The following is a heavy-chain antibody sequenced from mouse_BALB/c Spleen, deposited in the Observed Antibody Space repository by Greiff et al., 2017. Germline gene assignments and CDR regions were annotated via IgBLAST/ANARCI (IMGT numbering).Heavy chain of an antibody. CDR3: ARDLITTGAMDY. D-gene: IGHD2-4*01. V-gene: IGHV5-6-3*01. Sequence: DVMLVESGGGLVQPGGSLKLSCAASGFTFSSYGMSWVRQTPDKRLELVATINSNGGSTYYPDSVKGRFTISRDNAKNTLYLQMSSLKSEDTAMYYCARDLITTGAMDYWGQGTSVTVSS. J-gene: IGHJ4*01. CDR1: GFTFSSYG. CDR2: INSNGGST.